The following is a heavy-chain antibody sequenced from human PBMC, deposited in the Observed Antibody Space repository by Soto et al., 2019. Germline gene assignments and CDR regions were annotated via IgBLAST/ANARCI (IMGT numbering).Heavy chain of an antibody. Sequence: ESGGGVVQPGRSLRLSCAASGFTFSNYGMHWVRQAPGKGLEWVAVILNDGSNRYHADSVKDRFTISRDNSKNMLYLQMNSMRAEDTAVYYCARDDESSGNGMDGWRQGTTVTVS. J-gene: IGHJ6*02. D-gene: IGHD3-10*01. V-gene: IGHV3-33*01. CDR2: ILNDGSNR. CDR3: ARDDESSGNGMDG. CDR1: GFTFSNYG.